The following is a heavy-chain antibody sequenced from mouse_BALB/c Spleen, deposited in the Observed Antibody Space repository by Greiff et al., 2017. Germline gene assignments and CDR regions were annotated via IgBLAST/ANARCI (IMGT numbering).Heavy chain of an antibody. D-gene: IGHD1-1*02. V-gene: IGHV1-9*01. J-gene: IGHJ3*01. CDR2: ILPGSGST. CDR3: ARKGLWSFFAY. Sequence: VQLQQSGAELMKPGASVKISCKATGYTFSSYWIEWVKQRPGHGLEWIGEILPGSGSTNYNEKFKGKATFTADTSSNTAYMQLSSLTSEDSAVYYCARKGLWSFFAYWGQGTLVTVSA. CDR1: GYTFSSYW.